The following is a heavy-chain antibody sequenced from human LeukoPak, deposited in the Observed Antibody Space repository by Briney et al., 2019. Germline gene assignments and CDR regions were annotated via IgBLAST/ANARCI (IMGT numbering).Heavy chain of an antibody. Sequence: GASVKVSCKASGGTFSSYAISWVRQAPGQGLEWMGGIIPIFGTANYAQKFQGRVTITADESTSTAYMELSSLRSEDTAVYYCARSIDPLGNYYYYYMDVWGKGTTVTVSS. CDR1: GGTFSSYA. CDR2: IIPIFGTA. D-gene: IGHD7-27*01. CDR3: ARSIDPLGNYYYYYMDV. J-gene: IGHJ6*03. V-gene: IGHV1-69*13.